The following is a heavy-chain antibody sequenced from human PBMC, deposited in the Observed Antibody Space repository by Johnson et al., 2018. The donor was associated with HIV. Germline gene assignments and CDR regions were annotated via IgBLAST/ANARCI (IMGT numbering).Heavy chain of an antibody. J-gene: IGHJ3*02. V-gene: IGHV3-11*04. CDR1: GFSFGDYY. Sequence: QVQLVESGGGLVKPGGSLRLSCAASGFSFGDYYMSWIRQAPGKGLEWISYISSDGSTIDYADSVKGRCTISRDNGNNYLYLQMNSLRAEDAAVYYCTGRDLLRAFDIWGQGTMVTVSS. CDR2: ISSDGSTI. D-gene: IGHD2-15*01. CDR3: TGRDLLRAFDI.